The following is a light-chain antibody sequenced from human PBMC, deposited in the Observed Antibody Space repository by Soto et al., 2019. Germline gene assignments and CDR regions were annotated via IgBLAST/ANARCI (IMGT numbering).Light chain of an antibody. CDR2: GAS. CDR3: QQYTGPPTT. Sequence: EIVLTQAPGTLSLSPGERATLYCRASQSVSNNYLAWYQQKPGQAPRLLIYGASNRATGIPDRLSGSGSGTDFTLTITRLEPEDSAVYFCQQYTGPPTTFGQGTRLEIK. J-gene: IGKJ5*01. CDR1: QSVSNNY. V-gene: IGKV3-20*01.